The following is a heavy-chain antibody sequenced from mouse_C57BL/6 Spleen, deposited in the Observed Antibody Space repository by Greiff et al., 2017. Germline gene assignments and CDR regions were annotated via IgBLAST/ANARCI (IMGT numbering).Heavy chain of an antibody. CDR1: GYTFTSYW. J-gene: IGHJ1*03. V-gene: IGHV1-72*01. D-gene: IGHD1-1*01. CDR3: ASFTTVVATDWYFDV. Sequence: QVQLQQPGAELVKPGASVKLFCKASGYTFTSYWMHWVKQRPGRGLEWIGRIDPNSGGTKYNEKFKSKATLTVDKPSSTAYMQLSSLTSEDSAVYYCASFTTVVATDWYFDVWGTGTTVTVSS. CDR2: IDPNSGGT.